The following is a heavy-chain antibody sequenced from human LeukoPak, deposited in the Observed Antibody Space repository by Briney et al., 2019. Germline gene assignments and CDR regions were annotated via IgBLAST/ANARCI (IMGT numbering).Heavy chain of an antibody. CDR1: GFPFSSYS. J-gene: IGHJ6*02. Sequence: GGSLRLSCAASGFPFSSYSMTWVRQAPGKGLEWVAVIWYDGSNKYYADSVKGRFTISRDNSKNTLYMQMNSLRAEDTAVYYCAREPYGDYGYYYYGMDVWGQGTTVTVSS. D-gene: IGHD4-17*01. CDR2: IWYDGSNK. V-gene: IGHV3-33*08. CDR3: AREPYGDYGYYYYGMDV.